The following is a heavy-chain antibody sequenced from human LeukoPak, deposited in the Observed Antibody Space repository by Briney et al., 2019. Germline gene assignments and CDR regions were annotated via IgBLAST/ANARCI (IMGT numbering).Heavy chain of an antibody. J-gene: IGHJ4*02. D-gene: IGHD5-12*01. CDR2: ISGSGGST. CDR3: AKDLQYSGYDSSFDY. CDR1: GFTISSYA. Sequence: GGSLRLSCAASGFTISSYAMSWVRQAPGKGLEWVSAISGSGGSTYYADSVKGRFTISRDNSKNTLYLQMNSLRAEDTAVYYCAKDLQYSGYDSSFDYWGQGPLVTVSS. V-gene: IGHV3-23*01.